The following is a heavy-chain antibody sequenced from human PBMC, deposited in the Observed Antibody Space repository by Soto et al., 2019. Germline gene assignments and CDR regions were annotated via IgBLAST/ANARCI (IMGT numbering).Heavy chain of an antibody. D-gene: IGHD5-12*01. CDR3: ARGYSGYDYNFDY. Sequence: AQSVISSVPGVVTFSGSYYRSWIRRRPGKGLECLGYIFNSGSAYYNPSLRSRVTISIDTSKDDFSLTLSSVTAADTAVYFCARGYSGYDYNFDYWGQVISVTVS. CDR1: GVVTFSGSYY. CDR2: IFNSGSA. V-gene: IGHV4-31*03. J-gene: IGHJ4*02.